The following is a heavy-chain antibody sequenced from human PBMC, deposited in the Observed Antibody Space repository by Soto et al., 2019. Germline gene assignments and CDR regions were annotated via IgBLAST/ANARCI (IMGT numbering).Heavy chain of an antibody. J-gene: IGHJ5*02. Sequence: ASVNVSCKASGYTFTSYCIHWVRRAPGQRLELMGWINAANGDTKYSPKFQGRVTITRDTSASTAYMELSSLRSEDTAVYYCVRRHVSATGIDWFDPWGQGTLVTVSS. CDR3: VRRHVSATGIDWFDP. V-gene: IGHV1-3*01. D-gene: IGHD6-13*01. CDR1: GYTFTSYC. CDR2: INAANGDT.